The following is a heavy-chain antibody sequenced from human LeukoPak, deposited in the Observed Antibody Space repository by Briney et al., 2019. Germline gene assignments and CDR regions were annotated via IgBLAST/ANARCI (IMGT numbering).Heavy chain of an antibody. D-gene: IGHD6-19*01. CDR1: GFTFSSYG. Sequence: PGRSLRLSCAASGFTFSSYGMHWVRQAPGKGLEWAAVIWYDGSNKYYADSVKGRFTISRDNSKNTLYLQMNSLRAEDTAVYYCARDGVAGKFDYWGQGTLVTVSS. J-gene: IGHJ4*02. V-gene: IGHV3-33*01. CDR3: ARDGVAGKFDY. CDR2: IWYDGSNK.